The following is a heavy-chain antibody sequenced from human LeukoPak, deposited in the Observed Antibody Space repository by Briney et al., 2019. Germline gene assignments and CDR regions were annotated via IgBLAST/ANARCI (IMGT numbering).Heavy chain of an antibody. CDR2: IKQDGSEK. CDR3: ARVIKPTGIQLWAPPRWFDP. V-gene: IGHV3-7*01. J-gene: IGHJ5*02. Sequence: PGGSLRLSCAASGFTFSSYWMSWVRQAPGKGLEWVANIKQDGSEKYYVDSVKGRFTISRDNAKNSLYLQMNSLRAEDTAVYYCARVIKPTGIQLWAPPRWFDPWGQGTLVTVSS. D-gene: IGHD5-18*01. CDR1: GFTFSSYW.